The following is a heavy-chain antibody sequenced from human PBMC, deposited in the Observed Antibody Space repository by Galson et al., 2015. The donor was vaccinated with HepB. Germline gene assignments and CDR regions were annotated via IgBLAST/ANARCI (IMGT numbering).Heavy chain of an antibody. CDR1: GFTFSSYG. J-gene: IGHJ3*02. D-gene: IGHD2-8*01. Sequence: SLRLSCAASGFTFSSYGMHWVRQAPGKGLEWVAVIWYDGSNKYYADSVKGRFTISRDNSKNTLYLQMNSLRAEDTAVYYCARGIIGYCTNGVCYSEAFDIWGQGTMVTVSS. V-gene: IGHV3-33*01. CDR2: IWYDGSNK. CDR3: ARGIIGYCTNGVCYSEAFDI.